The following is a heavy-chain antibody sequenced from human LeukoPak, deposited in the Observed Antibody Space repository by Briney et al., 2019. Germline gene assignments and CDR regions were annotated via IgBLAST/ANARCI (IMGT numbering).Heavy chain of an antibody. CDR3: AKDSPMGIAAAPSRAFDI. D-gene: IGHD6-13*01. CDR2: ISGSGGST. Sequence: GGSLRLSCAASGFTFSSYAMSWVRQAPGKGLEWVSAISGSGGSTYYADSVKGRFTISRDNSKNTLYLQMNSLRAEDTAVYYCAKDSPMGIAAAPSRAFDIWGQGTMVTVSS. V-gene: IGHV3-23*01. CDR1: GFTFSSYA. J-gene: IGHJ3*02.